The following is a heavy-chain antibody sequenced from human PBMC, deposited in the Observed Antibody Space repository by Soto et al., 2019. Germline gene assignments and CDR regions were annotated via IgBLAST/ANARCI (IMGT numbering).Heavy chain of an antibody. CDR3: ARDPSSGSIGRDTGSFDY. D-gene: IGHD6-19*01. V-gene: IGHV3-48*02. CDR1: GFTFSSYS. CDR2: ISSSSSTI. J-gene: IGHJ4*02. Sequence: PGGSLRLSCAASGFTFSSYSMNWVRQAPGKGLEWVSYISSSSSTIYYADSVKGRFTISRDNAKNSLYLQMNSLRDEDTAVYYCARDPSSGSIGRDTGSFDYWGQGTLVTVSS.